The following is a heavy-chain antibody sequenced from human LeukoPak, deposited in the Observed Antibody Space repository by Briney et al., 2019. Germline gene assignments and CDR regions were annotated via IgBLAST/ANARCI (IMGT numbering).Heavy chain of an antibody. J-gene: IGHJ5*02. V-gene: IGHV7-4-1*02. Sequence: GASVKVSCKASGYTFTSYAMNWVRQAPGQGLEWMGWINTNTGNPTYAQGFTGRFVFSLDTSVSTAYLQISSLKAEDTAVYYCARGLYYYDSSGYYYVWFDPWGQGTLVTVSS. CDR1: GYTFTSYA. CDR2: INTNTGNP. D-gene: IGHD3-22*01. CDR3: ARGLYYYDSSGYYYVWFDP.